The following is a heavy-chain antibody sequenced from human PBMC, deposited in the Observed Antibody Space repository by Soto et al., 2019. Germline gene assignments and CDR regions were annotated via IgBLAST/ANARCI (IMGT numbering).Heavy chain of an antibody. D-gene: IGHD6-19*01. Sequence: ASVKVSCKASGYTFTGYYMHWVRQAPGQGLEWMGWINPNSGGTNYAQKFQGRVTMTRDTSISTAYMELSRLRSDDTAVYYCARDHGSGWTLNWFDPWGQGTLVTV. CDR2: INPNSGGT. CDR1: GYTFTGYY. V-gene: IGHV1-2*02. J-gene: IGHJ5*02. CDR3: ARDHGSGWTLNWFDP.